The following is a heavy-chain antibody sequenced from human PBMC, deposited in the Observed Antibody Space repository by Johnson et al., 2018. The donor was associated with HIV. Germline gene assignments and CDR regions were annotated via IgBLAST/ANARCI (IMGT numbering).Heavy chain of an antibody. D-gene: IGHD6-19*01. J-gene: IGHJ3*02. CDR2: INSDGSST. Sequence: VQLVESGGGLVQPGGSLRLSCAASGFTFNSSWMYWVRQAPGKGLVWVSRINSDGSSTSYADSVKGRFTISRDNAKNTVYLQMNSLRAEDTAVYYCTRGTSGLFNDAFDIWGQGTMVTVSS. CDR3: TRGTSGLFNDAFDI. CDR1: GFTFNSSW. V-gene: IGHV3-74*02.